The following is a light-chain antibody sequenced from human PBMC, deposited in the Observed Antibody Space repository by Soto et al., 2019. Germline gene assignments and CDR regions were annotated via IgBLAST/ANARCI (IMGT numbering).Light chain of an antibody. V-gene: IGLV3-1*01. CDR1: KLGDKY. Sequence: SYELTQPPSVSVSPGQTASITCSGDKLGDKYACWYQQNPGQSPVLVIYQDNKRPSGIPERFSGSNSGNTATLNISGTQAMDEADYYCQAWHSNLYVFGTGTRSPS. CDR3: QAWHSNLYV. CDR2: QDN. J-gene: IGLJ1*01.